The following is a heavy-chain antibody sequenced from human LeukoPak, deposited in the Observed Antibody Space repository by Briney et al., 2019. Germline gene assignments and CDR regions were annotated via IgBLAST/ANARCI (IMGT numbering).Heavy chain of an antibody. Sequence: GGSLRLSCAASGFXFSTYPMNWARQAPGKGLEWVSSISSGSGYIYYADSVKGRFTISRDNAKNSLYLQMNSLRAEDTAVYYCARGYGDYGKYYFDSWGQGSLVTVSS. J-gene: IGHJ4*02. CDR3: ARGYGDYGKYYFDS. V-gene: IGHV3-21*01. D-gene: IGHD4-17*01. CDR2: ISSGSGYI. CDR1: GFXFSTYP.